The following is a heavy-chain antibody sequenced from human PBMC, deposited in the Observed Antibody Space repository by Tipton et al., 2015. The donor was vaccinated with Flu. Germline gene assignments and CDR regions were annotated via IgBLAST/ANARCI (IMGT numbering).Heavy chain of an antibody. V-gene: IGHV4-39*07. CDR3: ARRDDSNYVSEPKNWFDS. D-gene: IGHD4-11*01. CDR2: IFHSGNT. CDR1: GDSIRSSNYY. Sequence: TLSLTCAVSGDSIRSSNYYWGWIRQPPGKGLEWIGNIFHSGNTYHNPSLKSRVTISVDTSKNQFSLKLSSVTAADTAVYYCARRDDSNYVSEPKNWFDSWGEGALVIVSS. J-gene: IGHJ5*01.